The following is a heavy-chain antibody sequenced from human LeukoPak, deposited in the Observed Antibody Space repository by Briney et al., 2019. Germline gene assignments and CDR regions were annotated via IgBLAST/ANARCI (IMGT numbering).Heavy chain of an antibody. J-gene: IGHJ4*02. CDR1: GGSISSGSYD. CDR3: ARDQAYNGYVAEPIDY. Sequence: SSETLSLTCTVSGGSISSGSYDWSWIRQPAGKGLEWIGRIYTSGSTNYNPSLKSRVTISVDTSKNQFSLNLSSVTAADTGVYYCARDQAYNGYVAEPIDYWGQGTLVTVSS. CDR2: IYTSGST. V-gene: IGHV4-61*02. D-gene: IGHD5-12*01.